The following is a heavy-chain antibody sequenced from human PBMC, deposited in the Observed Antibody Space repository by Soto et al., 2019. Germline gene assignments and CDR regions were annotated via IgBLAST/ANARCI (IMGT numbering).Heavy chain of an antibody. Sequence: SETLSLTCAVYGGSFSGYYWSWIRQPPGKGLEWIGEINHSGSTNYNPSLKSRVTISVDTSKNQFSLKLSSVTAADTAVYYCARGRRYSSGWYGGRLNWFDPWGQGTLVTVSS. CDR2: INHSGST. V-gene: IGHV4-34*01. CDR1: GGSFSGYY. D-gene: IGHD6-19*01. CDR3: ARGRRYSSGWYGGRLNWFDP. J-gene: IGHJ5*02.